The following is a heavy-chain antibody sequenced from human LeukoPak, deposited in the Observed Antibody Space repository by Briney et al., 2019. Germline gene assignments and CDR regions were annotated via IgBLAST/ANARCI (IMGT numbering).Heavy chain of an antibody. CDR1: GFTFSSYD. D-gene: IGHD6-19*01. CDR3: ARAVAGTFYFDY. J-gene: IGHJ4*02. Sequence: GGSLRLSCAAPGFTFSSYDMHWVRQATGKGLEWVSAIGTAGDTYYPGSVKGRFTISRENAKNSLYLQMNSLRAGDTAVYYCARAVAGTFYFDYWGQGTLVTVSS. V-gene: IGHV3-13*04. CDR2: IGTAGDT.